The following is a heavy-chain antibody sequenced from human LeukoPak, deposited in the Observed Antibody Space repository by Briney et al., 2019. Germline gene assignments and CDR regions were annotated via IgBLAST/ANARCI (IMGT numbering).Heavy chain of an antibody. CDR3: ARPGIVGATAFDY. CDR2: IYYSGST. Sequence: SETLSLTCTVSGYSISSSSYYWGWIRQPPGKGLEWIGSIYYSGSTNYNPSLKSRVTISVDTSKNQFSLKLSSVTAADTAVYYCARPGIVGATAFDYWGQGTLVTVSS. CDR1: GYSISSSSYY. J-gene: IGHJ4*02. V-gene: IGHV4-39*07. D-gene: IGHD1-26*01.